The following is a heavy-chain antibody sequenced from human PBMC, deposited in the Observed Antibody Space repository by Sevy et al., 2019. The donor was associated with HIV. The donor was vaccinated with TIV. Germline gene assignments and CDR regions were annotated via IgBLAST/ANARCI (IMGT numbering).Heavy chain of an antibody. Sequence: GGSLRLSCAASGFTFRNYAMHWVRQAPGMGLEWVAVISYDGSNKNYADSVKGRLTISRDNSKNTLYLQINSLRGEDTAVYYCARDPVEMARSGYGMDVWGQRTTVTVSS. V-gene: IGHV3-30*04. CDR1: GFTFRNYA. CDR3: ARDPVEMARSGYGMDV. D-gene: IGHD6-25*01. CDR2: ISYDGSNK. J-gene: IGHJ6*02.